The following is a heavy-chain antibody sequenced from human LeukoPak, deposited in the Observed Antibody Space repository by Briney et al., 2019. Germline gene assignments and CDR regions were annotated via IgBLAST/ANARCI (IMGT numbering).Heavy chain of an antibody. D-gene: IGHD6-19*01. CDR3: ARGGAVAGTYDY. J-gene: IGHJ4*02. Sequence: SETLSLTCAVSGGSISSSNWWSRVRQPPGKGLEWIGEIYHSGSTNYNPSLKSRVTISVDRSKDLFSLNLSSVTAADTAVYYCARGGAVAGTYDYWGQGTLVTVSS. CDR1: GGSISSSNW. CDR2: IYHSGST. V-gene: IGHV4-4*02.